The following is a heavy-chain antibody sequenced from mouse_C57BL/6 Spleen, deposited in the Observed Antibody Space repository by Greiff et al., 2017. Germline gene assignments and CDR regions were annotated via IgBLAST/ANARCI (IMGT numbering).Heavy chain of an antibody. J-gene: IGHJ2*01. CDR3: PLDYDAGDY. CDR2: IDPANGDT. D-gene: IGHD2-4*01. V-gene: IGHV14-4*01. Sequence: VHVKQSGAELVRPGASVKLSCTASGFNIKDDCMHWVKQRPEQGLEWIGWIDPANGDTEYASKFQGKATITADTSSNTAYLQLSSLTSEDTSVYYCPLDYDAGDYWGQGPTLTVSS. CDR1: GFNIKDDC.